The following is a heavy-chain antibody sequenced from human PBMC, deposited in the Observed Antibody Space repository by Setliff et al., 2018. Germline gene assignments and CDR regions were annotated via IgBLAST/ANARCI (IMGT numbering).Heavy chain of an antibody. CDR3: ARMTGFAYMDV. V-gene: IGHV4-39*07. CDR1: GASVSGNSYY. J-gene: IGHJ6*03. Sequence: PSETLSLTCTVSGASVSGNSYYWGWIRQPPGKGLEWIGSMYYGGGGSTYYNASLKSRVTISVDTSKNQFSLKLNSVTAADTAVYYCARMTGFAYMDVWGKGTPVTVSS. CDR2: MYYGGGGST.